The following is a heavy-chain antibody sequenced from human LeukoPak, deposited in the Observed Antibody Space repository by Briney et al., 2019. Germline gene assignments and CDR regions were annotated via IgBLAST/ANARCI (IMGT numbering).Heavy chain of an antibody. D-gene: IGHD3-3*01. V-gene: IGHV1-18*01. J-gene: IGHJ5*02. Sequence: GASVKVSCKASGYTFTSYGISWVRQAPGQGLEWMGWISAYNGNTNYAQKLQGRVTMTTDTSTSTAYMELRSLRSDDTAVYYCARDPTIFGVVIIPRLFDPWGQGTLVTVSS. CDR2: ISAYNGNT. CDR1: GYTFTSYG. CDR3: ARDPTIFGVVIIPRLFDP.